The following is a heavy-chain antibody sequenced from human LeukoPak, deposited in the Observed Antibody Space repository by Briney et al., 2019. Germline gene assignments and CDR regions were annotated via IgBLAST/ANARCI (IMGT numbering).Heavy chain of an antibody. Sequence: SETLSLTCTVSSASVSSYYWSWVRQPPGGGLEWIGYTSNSGSPSYNPSFKSRVTFSADTSKNHLSLKLNSVTPADTAVYFCARGGAGPLRDWGQGTLVTVSS. CDR2: TSNSGSP. CDR3: ARGGAGPLRD. D-gene: IGHD3-16*01. J-gene: IGHJ4*02. CDR1: SASVSSYY. V-gene: IGHV4-59*02.